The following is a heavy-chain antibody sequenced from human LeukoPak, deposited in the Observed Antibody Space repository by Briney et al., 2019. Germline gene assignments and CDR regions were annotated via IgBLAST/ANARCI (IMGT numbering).Heavy chain of an antibody. Sequence: GGSLRLSCAASGFTFSSYDMHWVRQATGKGLEWVSAIGTAGDTYYPGSVKGRFTISRENAKNSLYLQMNSLRAGDTAVYYCARGRQSSSWYGERWYFDLWGRGTLVTVSS. D-gene: IGHD6-13*01. CDR3: ARGRQSSSWYGERWYFDL. CDR1: GFTFSSYD. V-gene: IGHV3-13*01. CDR2: IGTAGDT. J-gene: IGHJ2*01.